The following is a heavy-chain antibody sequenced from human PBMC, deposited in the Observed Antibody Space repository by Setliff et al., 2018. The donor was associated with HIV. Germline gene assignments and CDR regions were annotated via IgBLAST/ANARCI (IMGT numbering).Heavy chain of an antibody. V-gene: IGHV4-4*07. D-gene: IGHD3-10*01. CDR1: GASVSDHH. CDR2: IRFSGGS. J-gene: IGHJ4*02. CDR3: ARGLGRGSGTYYNPPGY. Sequence: KPSETLSLTCSVSGASVSDHHWTWIRQTAEERLEYIGRIRFSGGSNYNPSLSSRVTMSGDTSKNQFSLNLTSVTAADTAVYFCARGLGRGSGTYYNPPGYWGPGTLVTVSS.